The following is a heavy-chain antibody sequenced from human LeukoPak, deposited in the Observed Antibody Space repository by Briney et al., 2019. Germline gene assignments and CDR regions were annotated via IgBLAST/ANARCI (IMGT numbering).Heavy chain of an antibody. Sequence: PGGSLRLSCAASGFTFSSYDMHWVRQATGKGLEWVSAIDTAGDTNYPGSVKGGFTISRENAKHSLYLQMNSLSAGDPAVYYRARPGYYASSGYYWPPAFDIWGQGTMVPVSS. J-gene: IGHJ3*02. V-gene: IGHV3-13*01. D-gene: IGHD3-22*01. CDR3: ARPGYYASSGYYWPPAFDI. CDR1: GFTFSSYD. CDR2: IDTAGDT.